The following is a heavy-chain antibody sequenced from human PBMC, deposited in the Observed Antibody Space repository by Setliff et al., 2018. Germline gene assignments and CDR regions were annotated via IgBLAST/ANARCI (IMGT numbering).Heavy chain of an antibody. V-gene: IGHV4-39*01. CDR3: ARHWDY. J-gene: IGHJ4*02. Sequence: SETLSLTCTVSGGSISSYYWSWIRQPPGKGLEWIGSIYNNGSPYYNPSLKSRITISGDTSTNQFSLKLSSVSAADTAVYFCARHWDYWGQGTLVTVSS. CDR2: IYNNGSP. CDR1: GGSISSYY.